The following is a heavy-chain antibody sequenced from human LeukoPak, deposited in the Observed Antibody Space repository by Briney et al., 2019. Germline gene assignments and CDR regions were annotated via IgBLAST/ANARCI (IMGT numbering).Heavy chain of an antibody. CDR3: ARGTIDRHSMYYFDY. J-gene: IGHJ4*02. Sequence: TSATLSLTWTVTGGSIGSFYWRCIRHPPGKGRGWTGYIYYSGSTNYNPSLKSRVTISVDTSKNQFSLKRSSVTAADTAVYYCARGTIDRHSMYYFDYWGQGTLVTVSS. D-gene: IGHD3-3*01. CDR2: IYYSGST. V-gene: IGHV4-59*01. CDR1: GGSIGSFY.